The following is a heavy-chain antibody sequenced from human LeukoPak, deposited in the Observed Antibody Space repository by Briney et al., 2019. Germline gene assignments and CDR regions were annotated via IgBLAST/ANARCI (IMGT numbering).Heavy chain of an antibody. J-gene: IGHJ5*02. CDR2: IYTSGST. D-gene: IGHD3-10*01. Sequence: SETLSLTCTVSGGPISSYYWSWIRQPAGKGLEWIGRIYTSGSTNYNPSLKSRVTISVDTSKNQFSLKLSSVTAADTAVYYCARASSYYYGSGSYFVLDPWGQGTLVTVSS. V-gene: IGHV4-4*07. CDR1: GGPISSYY. CDR3: ARASSYYYGSGSYFVLDP.